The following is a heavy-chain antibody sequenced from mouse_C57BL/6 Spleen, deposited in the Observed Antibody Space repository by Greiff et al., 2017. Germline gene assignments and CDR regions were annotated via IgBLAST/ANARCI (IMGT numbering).Heavy chain of an antibody. CDR3: ARVYDYEDFDY. CDR2: IYPGSGST. J-gene: IGHJ2*01. D-gene: IGHD2-4*01. Sequence: KPGQGLEWIGDIYPGSGSTNYNEKFKSKATLTVDTSSSTAYMQLSSLTSEDSAVYYCARVYDYEDFDYWGQGTTLTVSS. V-gene: IGHV1-55*01.